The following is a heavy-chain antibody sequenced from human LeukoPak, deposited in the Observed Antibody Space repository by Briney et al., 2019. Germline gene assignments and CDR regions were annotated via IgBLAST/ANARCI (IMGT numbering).Heavy chain of an antibody. Sequence: GGSLRLSCAASGFTFSSYWMSWVRQAPGKGLEWVANIKQDGSEKYYEDSVKGRFTISRDNAKNSLYLQMNSLRAEDTAVYYCARDRMVRGVFWFDPWGQGTLVTVSS. J-gene: IGHJ5*02. D-gene: IGHD3-10*01. CDR1: GFTFSSYW. CDR3: ARDRMVRGVFWFDP. V-gene: IGHV3-7*01. CDR2: IKQDGSEK.